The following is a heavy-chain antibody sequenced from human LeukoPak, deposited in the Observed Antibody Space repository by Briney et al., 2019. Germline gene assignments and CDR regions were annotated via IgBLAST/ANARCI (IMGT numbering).Heavy chain of an antibody. CDR3: ARGLGYCTSTTCLLPFDY. CDR2: IYSGGST. D-gene: IGHD2-2*01. CDR1: GFTVSTYY. Sequence: GGSLRLSCAASGFTVSTYYMTWVRQAPGKGLECVSVIYSGGSTYYADSVKGRFTVSRDNSKNTLCLQMNSLRAEDTAMYYCARGLGYCTSTTCLLPFDYWGQGTLVTVSS. V-gene: IGHV3-53*01. J-gene: IGHJ4*02.